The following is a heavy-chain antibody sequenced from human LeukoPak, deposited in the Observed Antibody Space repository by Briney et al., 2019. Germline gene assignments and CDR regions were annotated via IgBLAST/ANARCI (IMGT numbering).Heavy chain of an antibody. V-gene: IGHV4-30-4*01. J-gene: IGHJ4*02. CDR1: GGSISSGDYY. CDR3: AKDIVGATCRGLDY. Sequence: PSETLSLTCTVSGGSISSGDYYWSWIRQPPGKGLEWIGYIYYSGSTYYNPSLKSRVTISVDTSKNQFSLKLSPVTAADTAVYYCAKDIVGATCRGLDYWGQGTLVTVSS. D-gene: IGHD1-26*01. CDR2: IYYSGST.